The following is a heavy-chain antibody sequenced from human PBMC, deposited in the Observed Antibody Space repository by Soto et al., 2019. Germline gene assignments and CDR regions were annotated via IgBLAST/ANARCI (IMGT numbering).Heavy chain of an antibody. CDR1: GYTFTSYA. Sequence: QVQLVQSGAEVKKPGASVKVSCKASGYTFTSYAMHWVRQAPGQRLEWMGWINAGNGNTKYSQKFQGRDTITRDTSASTAYMELSSLRSEDTAVYYCARANEPVVAASTWGDAFDIWGQGTMVTVSS. D-gene: IGHD2-15*01. J-gene: IGHJ3*02. CDR3: ARANEPVVAASTWGDAFDI. CDR2: INAGNGNT. V-gene: IGHV1-3*01.